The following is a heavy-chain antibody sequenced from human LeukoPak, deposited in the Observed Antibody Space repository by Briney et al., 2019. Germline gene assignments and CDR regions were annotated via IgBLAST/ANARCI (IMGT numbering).Heavy chain of an antibody. V-gene: IGHV3-21*01. CDR1: GFTFSSYS. J-gene: IGHJ4*02. D-gene: IGHD3-10*01. CDR2: ISSSYI. CDR3: ARALYGSGSYFDY. Sequence: PGGSLRLSCAASGFTFSSYSMNWVRQAPGKGLEWVSSISSSYIYYADSVKGRFTISRDNAKNSLYLQMNSLRAEDTAVYYCARALYGSGSYFDYWGQGTLVTVSS.